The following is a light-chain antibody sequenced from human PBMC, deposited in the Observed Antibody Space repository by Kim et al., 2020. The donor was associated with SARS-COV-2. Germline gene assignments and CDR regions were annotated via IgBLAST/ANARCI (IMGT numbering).Light chain of an antibody. CDR3: QVWDSSSDHPVV. CDR2: YDS. CDR1: NIGSKS. V-gene: IGLV3-21*04. Sequence: SYELTQPPSGSVAPGKTARITCGGNNIGSKSVHWYQQKPGQAPVLVIYYDSDRPSGIPERFSGSNSGNTATLTISRVEAGDEADYYCQVWDSSSDHPVVF. J-gene: IGLJ2*01.